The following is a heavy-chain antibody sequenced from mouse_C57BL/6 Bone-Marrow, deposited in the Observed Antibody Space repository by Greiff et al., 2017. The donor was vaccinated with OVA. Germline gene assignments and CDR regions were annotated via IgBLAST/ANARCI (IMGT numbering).Heavy chain of an antibody. V-gene: IGHV1-18*01. J-gene: IGHJ3*01. CDR1: GYTFTDYN. Sequence: EVQVVESGPELVKPGASVKIPCKASGYTFTDYNMDWVKQSHGKSLEWIGDINPNNGGTIYNQKFKGKATLTVDKSSSTAFMELRSLTSEDTAVYYCARSRLRRFAYWGQGTLVTVSA. D-gene: IGHD2-4*01. CDR3: ARSRLRRFAY. CDR2: INPNNGGT.